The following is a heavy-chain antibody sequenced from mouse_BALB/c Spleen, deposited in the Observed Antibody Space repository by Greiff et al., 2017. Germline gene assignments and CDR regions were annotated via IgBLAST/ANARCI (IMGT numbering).Heavy chain of an antibody. Sequence: VQLKESGGGLVQPGGSLNLSCAASGFDFSRYWMSWARQAPGKGQEWIGEINPGSSTINYTPSLKDKFIISRDNAKNTLYLQMSKVRSEDTALYYCARGNAMDYWGQGTSVTVSS. CDR3: ARGNAMDY. CDR1: GFDFSRYW. J-gene: IGHJ4*01. V-gene: IGHV4-2*02. CDR2: INPGSSTI.